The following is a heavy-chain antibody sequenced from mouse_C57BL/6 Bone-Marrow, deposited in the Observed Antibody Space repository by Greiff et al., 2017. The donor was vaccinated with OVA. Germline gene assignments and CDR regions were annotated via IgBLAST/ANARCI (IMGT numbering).Heavy chain of an antibody. CDR1: GFTFSSYA. V-gene: IGHV5-9-1*02. CDR3: TRGEYISTVVDWYFDV. J-gene: IGHJ1*03. Sequence: EVKLVESGEGLVKPGGSLKLSCAASGFTFSSYAMSWVRQTPEKRLEWVAYISSGGDYIYYADTVKGRFTISRDNARNTLYLQMSSLKSEDTAMYYCTRGEYISTVVDWYFDVWGTGTTVTVSS. CDR2: ISSGGDYI. D-gene: IGHD1-1*01.